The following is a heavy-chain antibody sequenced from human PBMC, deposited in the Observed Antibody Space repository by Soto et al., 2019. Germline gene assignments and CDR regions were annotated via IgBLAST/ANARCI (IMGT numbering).Heavy chain of an antibody. CDR1: GITFNNYA. CDR2: ISDSGTNT. CDR3: ARDQGSSPGHYFDY. V-gene: IGHV3-23*01. Sequence: GGSLRRSCAASGITFNNYAMNWVRQAPGKGLEWVSFISDSGTNTYYADSVKGRFTISRDNSKDTLYVQMNSLRGEDTAAYYCARDQGSSPGHYFDYWGQGALVTVSS. D-gene: IGHD1-26*01. J-gene: IGHJ4*02.